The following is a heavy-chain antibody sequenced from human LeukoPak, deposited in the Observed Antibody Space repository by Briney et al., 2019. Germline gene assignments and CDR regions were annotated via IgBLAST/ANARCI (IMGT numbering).Heavy chain of an antibody. CDR1: GYSISSAYY. CDR2: IYHSGST. J-gene: IGHJ1*01. CDR3: AREKSSSYGLAQH. V-gene: IGHV4-38-2*02. D-gene: IGHD3-22*01. Sequence: PSETLSLTCSVSGYSISSAYYWGWIRQPPGKGLEWIGSIYHSGSTYYNPSLKSRVTLSVDTSTNQLFLKLSSVTAAGTAVYYCAREKSSSYGLAQHWGQGTLVIVSS.